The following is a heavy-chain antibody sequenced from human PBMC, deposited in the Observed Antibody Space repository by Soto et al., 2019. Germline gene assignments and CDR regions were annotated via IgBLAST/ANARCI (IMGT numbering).Heavy chain of an antibody. CDR1: GYIFSSHY. CDR2: INPSGTST. J-gene: IGHJ6*02. D-gene: IGHD5-12*01. V-gene: IGHV1-46*04. CDR3: TSRIVATIWGYYYYGMDV. Sequence: ASVKVSCKASGYIFSSHYMHWVRQAPGQGLEWMGLINPSGTSTIYAQKLQGRITMTRDPSTSTDYMELSSLRSEDTAVYYYTSRIVATIWGYYYYGMDVWGQGTTVTVSS.